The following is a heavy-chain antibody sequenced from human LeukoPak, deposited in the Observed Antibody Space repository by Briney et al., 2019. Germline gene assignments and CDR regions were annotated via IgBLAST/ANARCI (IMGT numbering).Heavy chain of an antibody. V-gene: IGHV3-74*01. D-gene: IGHD1-26*01. CDR1: GFTFSNYW. J-gene: IGHJ4*02. CDR2: IHTDGTST. CDR3: ARGSVGPDC. Sequence: PEGSLRLSCAASGFTFSNYWMHWVRQAPGKGLEWVSRIHTDGTSTIYTDSVRGRFTISRDNAKNTVYLQMNSLRAEDTAVYHCARGSVGPDCWGQGTLVTVSS.